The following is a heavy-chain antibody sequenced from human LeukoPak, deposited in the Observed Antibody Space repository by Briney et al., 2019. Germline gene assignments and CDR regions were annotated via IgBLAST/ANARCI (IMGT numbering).Heavy chain of an antibody. V-gene: IGHV1-69*01. CDR2: IIPIFGTA. D-gene: IGHD3-22*01. CDR3: ARDQDDSSGYYSYYYGMDV. CDR1: GGTFSSYA. Sequence: SVTVSCKASGGTFSSYAISWVRQAPGQGLEWMGGIIPIFGTANYAQKFQGRVTITADESTSTAYMELSSLRSEDTAVYYCARDQDDSSGYYSYYYGMDVWGQGTTVTVSS. J-gene: IGHJ6*02.